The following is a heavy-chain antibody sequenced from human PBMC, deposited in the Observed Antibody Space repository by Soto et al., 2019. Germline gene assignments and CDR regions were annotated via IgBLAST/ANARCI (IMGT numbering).Heavy chain of an antibody. Sequence: QVQLVESGGGVVQPGRSLRLSCAASGFTFSSYGMHWVRQAPGKGLEWVAVISYDGSNKYYADSVKGRFTISRDNSKNTLYRQMTSLRAEDTDVYYCEKGAFIGSYLDYWGQGTLVTVSS. J-gene: IGHJ4*02. D-gene: IGHD1-26*01. CDR1: GFTFSSYG. CDR2: ISYDGSNK. CDR3: EKGAFIGSYLDY. V-gene: IGHV3-30*18.